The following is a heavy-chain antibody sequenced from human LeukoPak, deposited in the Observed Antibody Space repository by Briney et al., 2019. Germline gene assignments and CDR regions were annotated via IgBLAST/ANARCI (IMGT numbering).Heavy chain of an antibody. J-gene: IGHJ4*02. Sequence: TSETLSLTCTVSGGSISSGNYYWGWIRQPPGKGLEWIGSIYYSGSTYYNPSLKSRVTISVDTSKNQFSLKLSSVTAADTAVYYCAREAAAGTFDYWGQGTLVTVSS. V-gene: IGHV4-39*07. D-gene: IGHD6-13*01. CDR2: IYYSGST. CDR1: GGSISSGNYY. CDR3: AREAAAGTFDY.